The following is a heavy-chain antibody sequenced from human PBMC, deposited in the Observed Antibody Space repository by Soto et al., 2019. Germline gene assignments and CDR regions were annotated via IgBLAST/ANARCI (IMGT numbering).Heavy chain of an antibody. CDR2: SAHTGNT. J-gene: IGHJ4*02. Sequence: QAQLVQSGPEVKKPGASVKVSCKTSGYTFIYYVINWVRQAPGQGLEWMGFSAHTGNTKYAQKFQGRVAMTTDTSTSTAYMEVRSLRSDDPAVYYCARSGEHPLDYWGQGTPVTVSS. D-gene: IGHD1-26*01. CDR1: GYTFIYYV. V-gene: IGHV1-18*01. CDR3: ARSGEHPLDY.